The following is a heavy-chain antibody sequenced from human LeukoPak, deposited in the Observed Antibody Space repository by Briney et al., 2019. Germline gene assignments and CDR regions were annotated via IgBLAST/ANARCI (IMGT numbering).Heavy chain of an antibody. V-gene: IGHV3-30*03. CDR1: GFTFSNYG. D-gene: IGHD2-2*01. CDR2: ISYDGSNI. J-gene: IGHJ6*03. CDR3: ARDSLGVVVPAGFYYYYYYMDV. Sequence: GGSLRLSCAASGFTFSNYGMHWVRQAPGKGLEWVALISYDGSNIYYVASVEGRFTISRDNSKNTLFLQMNSLRAEDTAVYYCARDSLGVVVPAGFYYYYYYMDVWGKGTTVTVSS.